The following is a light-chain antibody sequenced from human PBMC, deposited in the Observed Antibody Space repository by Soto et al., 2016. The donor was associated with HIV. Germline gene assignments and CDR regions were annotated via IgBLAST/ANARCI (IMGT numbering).Light chain of an antibody. CDR1: KLGDKY. V-gene: IGLV3-1*01. Sequence: SYELTQPPSVSVSPGHTASITCSGDKLGDKYACWYQQKPGQSPVLVIYQDTKRPSGIPERFSGSNSGNTATLTISGTQAMDEADYYCQAWDSSTVLFGGRTKLTVL. CDR3: QAWDSSTVL. J-gene: IGLJ2*01. CDR2: QDT.